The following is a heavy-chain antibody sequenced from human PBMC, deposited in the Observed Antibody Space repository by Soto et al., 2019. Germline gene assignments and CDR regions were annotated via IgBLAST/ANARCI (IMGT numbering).Heavy chain of an antibody. CDR2: IYDDGHT. V-gene: IGHV3-53*02. J-gene: IGHJ4*02. CDR1: GFTVSRS. CDR3: ARDASGPFDY. Sequence: EVQLVETGGGLSQPGGSLKLSCAATGFTVSRSMSWVRQAPGKGLECVSLIYDDGHTYYTDSVKGRFTISRDISKNTLYLQMDSLRVEDTAVYFCARDASGPFDYWGQGTPVTVSS. D-gene: IGHD6-19*01.